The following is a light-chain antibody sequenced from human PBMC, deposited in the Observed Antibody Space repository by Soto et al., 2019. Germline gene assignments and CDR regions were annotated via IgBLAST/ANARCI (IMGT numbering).Light chain of an antibody. Sequence: DIQMTQSPSSLSASVGDRVTITCRASQSISSYLNWYQQKPGKTPKLLIYAASSLQSGVPPRFSGSGSGTDFTLTISSLQPEDFAPYYCQQSYSTPFTFGPGTKVDIK. CDR3: QQSYSTPFT. V-gene: IGKV1-39*01. CDR1: QSISSY. CDR2: AAS. J-gene: IGKJ3*01.